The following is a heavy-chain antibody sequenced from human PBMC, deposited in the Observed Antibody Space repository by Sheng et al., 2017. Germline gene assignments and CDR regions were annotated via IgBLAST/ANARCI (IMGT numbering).Heavy chain of an antibody. V-gene: IGHV4-34*01. J-gene: IGHJ4*02. D-gene: IGHD6-19*01. CDR1: GVSFSGYY. Sequence: QVQLQQWGAGLLKPSETLSLTCAVYGVSFSGYYWSWIRQPPGKGLEWIGEINHSGSTNYNPSLKSRVTISVDTSKNQFSLKLSSVTAADTAVYYCARRRRQWLVGYFDYWGQGTLGHRLL. CDR3: ARRRRQWLVGYFDY. CDR2: INHSGST.